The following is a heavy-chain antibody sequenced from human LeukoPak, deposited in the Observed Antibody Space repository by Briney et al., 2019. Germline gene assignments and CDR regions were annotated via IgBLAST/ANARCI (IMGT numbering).Heavy chain of an antibody. CDR1: GFTFSAYW. CDR2: IKQDGSEK. CDR3: VRDSRGGYYYGMDV. J-gene: IGHJ6*02. V-gene: IGHV3-7*04. Sequence: PGGSLRLSCAASGFTFSAYWMSWVRQAPGRGLEWVANIKQDGSEKYYVDSVKGRFTISRDNAKNSLYLQMNSLRAEDTAVYYCVRDSRGGYYYGMDVWGQGTTVTVSS. D-gene: IGHD3-10*01.